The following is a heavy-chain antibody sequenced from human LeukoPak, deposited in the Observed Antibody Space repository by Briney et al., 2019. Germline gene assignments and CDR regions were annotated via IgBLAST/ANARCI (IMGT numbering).Heavy chain of an antibody. CDR2: INGDGSRT. D-gene: IGHD3-3*01. Sequence: GGSLRLSCAASGFTFSNYWMHWVGQAPGKGLVWVSRINGDGSRTNYADSVKGRFTISRDNAKNTLYLQMRILRVEDTALYYCARDFGAPAPWGQGTLVTVSS. V-gene: IGHV3-74*01. CDR3: ARDFGAPAP. CDR1: GFTFSNYW. J-gene: IGHJ5*02.